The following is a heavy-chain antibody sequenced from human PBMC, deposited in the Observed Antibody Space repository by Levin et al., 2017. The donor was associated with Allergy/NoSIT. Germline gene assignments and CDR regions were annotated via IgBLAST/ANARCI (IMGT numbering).Heavy chain of an antibody. CDR2: TYYRSKWYY. CDR3: ARGTWASGTIYAWDS. CDR1: GDSVSSSSAA. D-gene: IGHD6-13*01. V-gene: IGHV6-1*01. Sequence: SQTLSLTCAISGDSVSSSSAAWSWIRQSPSRGLEWLGRTYYRSKWYYDSTLSVKSRITINPDTSKNQFSLQLNSVTPEDTAVYYCARGTWASGTIYAWDSWGQGTMVTVSS. J-gene: IGHJ3*02.